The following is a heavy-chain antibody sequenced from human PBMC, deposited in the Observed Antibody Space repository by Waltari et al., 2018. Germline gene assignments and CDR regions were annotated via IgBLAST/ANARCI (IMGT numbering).Heavy chain of an antibody. D-gene: IGHD1-26*01. CDR2: IDYSENT. Sequence: QVQLQQWGAGLLKPSETLSLTCAVSGGSLTGYWWNWIRQSPGKGREWIGLIDYSENTNYNPSFTSRVTISLDKSRNQFSLSLTSVTATDTAVYYCARSGRRVGGLKRSATANTTPEYWGQGALVTVSS. V-gene: IGHV4-34*02. CDR1: GGSLTGYW. CDR3: ARSGRRVGGLKRSATANTTPEY. J-gene: IGHJ4*02.